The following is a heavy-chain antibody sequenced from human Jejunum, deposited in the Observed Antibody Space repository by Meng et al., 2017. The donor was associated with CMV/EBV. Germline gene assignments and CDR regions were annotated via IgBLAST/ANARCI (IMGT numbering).Heavy chain of an antibody. CDR2: ISPSGNI. D-gene: IGHD3-22*01. Sequence: VPPPEPGPGRVRPSETLSLTCPVSGDSISNYFWSWIRQPAGKKLEWIGRISPSGNINYIPSLKGRVTMSLDTSNNQIFLNLTSVTAADTALYYCARGESRGYYYFDYWGQGILVTVSS. J-gene: IGHJ4*02. CDR1: GDSISNYF. CDR3: ARGESRGYYYFDY. V-gene: IGHV4-4*07.